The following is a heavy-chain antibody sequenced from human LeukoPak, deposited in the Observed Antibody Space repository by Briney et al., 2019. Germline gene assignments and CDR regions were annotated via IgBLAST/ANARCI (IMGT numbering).Heavy chain of an antibody. J-gene: IGHJ4*02. CDR1: GFTFSSYA. Sequence: GGSLRLSCAASGFTFSSYAMHWVRQAPGQGLEWMGIINPSGGSTSYAQKFQGRVTMTRDTSTSTVYMELSSLRSEDTAVYYCARGSRVTPFDYWGQGTLVTVSS. CDR2: INPSGGST. CDR3: ARGSRVTPFDY. D-gene: IGHD2-21*02. V-gene: IGHV1-46*01.